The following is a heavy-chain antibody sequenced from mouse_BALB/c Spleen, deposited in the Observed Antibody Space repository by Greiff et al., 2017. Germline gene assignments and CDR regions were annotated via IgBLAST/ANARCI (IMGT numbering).Heavy chain of an antibody. D-gene: IGHD2-1*01. CDR3: AKPVGYGNWFAY. CDR2: IWGDGST. CDR1: GFSLTNSG. Sequence: QVQLKESGPGLVAPSQSLSITCTVSGFSLTNSGVHWVRQSPGKGLEWLGVIWGDGSTNYNSAFKSRLSISKDNSKSQVFLKMNSLQTDDTARYYCAKPVGYGNWFAYWGQGTLVTVSA. V-gene: IGHV2-6-6*01. J-gene: IGHJ3*01.